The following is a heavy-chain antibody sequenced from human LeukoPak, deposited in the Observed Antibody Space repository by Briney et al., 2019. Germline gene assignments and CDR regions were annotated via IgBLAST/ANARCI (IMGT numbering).Heavy chain of an antibody. J-gene: IGHJ3*02. D-gene: IGHD2-21*02. Sequence: PGGSLRLSCAASGLTFSSYWMDWVRQAPGKGLVWVSGINSDGRMTRYAESVKGRFTISRDNAKNTLYLQMNSLRAEDTSVYYCARVGSTDSPHAFDIWGQGTMVTVSS. CDR2: INSDGRMT. CDR3: ARVGSTDSPHAFDI. V-gene: IGHV3-74*01. CDR1: GLTFSSYW.